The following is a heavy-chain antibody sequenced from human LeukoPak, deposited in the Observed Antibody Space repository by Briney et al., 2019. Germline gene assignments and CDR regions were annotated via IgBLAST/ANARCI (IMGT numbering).Heavy chain of an antibody. D-gene: IGHD4-23*01. Sequence: VASVKVSCKASGGTFSSYAISWVRQAPGQGLEWMGGIIPIFGTANYAQKFQGRVTMTEDTSTDTAYMELSSLRSEDTAVYYCATRLRFGGNLNFDYWGQGTLVTVSS. CDR3: ATRLRFGGNLNFDY. V-gene: IGHV1-69*06. J-gene: IGHJ4*02. CDR1: GGTFSSYA. CDR2: IIPIFGTA.